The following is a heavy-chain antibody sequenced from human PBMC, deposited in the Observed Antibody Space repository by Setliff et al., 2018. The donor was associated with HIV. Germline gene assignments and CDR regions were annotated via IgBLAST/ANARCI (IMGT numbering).Heavy chain of an antibody. Sequence: PSETLSLTCTVSGGSISSAYYYWGWIRQPPGKGLEYIGNIYDSGHTYYSPSLRSRVTISVDTSKSQVSLELTSVSAADTAVYYCARHGRTAASPIAWDSWGQGTLVTVSS. V-gene: IGHV4-39*01. CDR2: IYDSGHT. D-gene: IGHD6-25*01. CDR3: ARHGRTAASPIAWDS. CDR1: GGSISSAYYY. J-gene: IGHJ4*02.